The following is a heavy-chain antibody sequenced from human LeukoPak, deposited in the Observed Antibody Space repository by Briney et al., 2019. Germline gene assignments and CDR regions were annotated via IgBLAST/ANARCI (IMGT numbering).Heavy chain of an antibody. V-gene: IGHV3-74*01. CDR2: INSDGTST. D-gene: IGHD3-10*02. CDR3: ARDFSGVRGNIFDS. CDR1: GFTFSSYW. Sequence: GGSLRLSCAASGFTFSSYWMHWVRQAPGKGLVWVSRINSDGTSTTYADSVKGRFTISRDNAKNSVYLQMNSLRAEGTAVYYCARDFSGVRGNIFDSWGQGTLVTVSS. J-gene: IGHJ4*02.